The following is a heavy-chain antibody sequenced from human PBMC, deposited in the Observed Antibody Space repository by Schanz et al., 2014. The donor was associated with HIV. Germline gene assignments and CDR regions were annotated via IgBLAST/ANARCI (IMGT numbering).Heavy chain of an antibody. CDR1: GYTFNTYD. V-gene: IGHV1-69*01. CDR3: ARGIPDDSSGYYANFYGMDV. J-gene: IGHJ6*02. Sequence: QVQLVQSGAEVREPGASVKVSCKASGYTFNTYDINWVRQAPGQGLEWMGQVIPMFGTANFAQRFQGRVTITADESTRTAYMALSSLRPEDTAMYYCARGIPDDSSGYYANFYGMDVWGQGTTVTV. CDR2: VIPMFGTA. D-gene: IGHD3-22*01.